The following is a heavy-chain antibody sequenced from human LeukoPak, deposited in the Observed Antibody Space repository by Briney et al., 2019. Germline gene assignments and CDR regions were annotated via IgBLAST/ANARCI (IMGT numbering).Heavy chain of an antibody. V-gene: IGHV3-30-3*01. D-gene: IGHD6-19*01. CDR2: ISFHGSIK. Sequence: GRSLRLSCAASGFTFSKYAMHWVRQPPGKGLEWVADISFHGSIKYYADSVKGRFTISRDNSNNTLVLHMNSLRPEDTAVYHCARDSGAVAGAPFYYGMDVWGQGTRVSVSS. CDR1: GFTFSKYA. CDR3: ARDSGAVAGAPFYYGMDV. J-gene: IGHJ6*02.